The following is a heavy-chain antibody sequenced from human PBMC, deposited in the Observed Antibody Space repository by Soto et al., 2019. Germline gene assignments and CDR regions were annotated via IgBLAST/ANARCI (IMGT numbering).Heavy chain of an antibody. V-gene: IGHV4-59*01. CDR1: GVSISSYY. D-gene: IGHD3-10*01. CDR2: IYYSGST. J-gene: IGHJ3*01. Sequence: QVQLQESGPGLVKPSETLSLTCTVSGVSISSYYWSWIRQPAGKGLEWIGYIYYSGSTNYNPSLKRLVTISVDTYKNQFSLKLSSVNDADQALYYCARVWGGAFAFWGQGTMVTVSS. CDR3: ARVWGGAFAF.